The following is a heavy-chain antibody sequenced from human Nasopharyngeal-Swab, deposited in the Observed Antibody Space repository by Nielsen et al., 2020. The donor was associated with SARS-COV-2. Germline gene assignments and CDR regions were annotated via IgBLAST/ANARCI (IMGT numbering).Heavy chain of an antibody. CDR3: AVILYESSGYWVDY. Sequence: WIRQPPGKGLEWIGYIYHTGTTNYNPSLKRRVIISIDTSKNQFSVKLSSVTAADTAVYYCAVILYESSGYWVDYWGQGTLVTVSS. J-gene: IGHJ4*02. CDR2: IYHTGTT. D-gene: IGHD3-22*01. V-gene: IGHV4-59*01.